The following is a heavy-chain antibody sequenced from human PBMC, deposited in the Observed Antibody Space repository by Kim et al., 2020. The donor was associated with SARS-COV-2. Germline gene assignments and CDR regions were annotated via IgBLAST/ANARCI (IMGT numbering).Heavy chain of an antibody. J-gene: IGHJ4*02. D-gene: IGHD2-21*02. Sequence: SETLSLTCAVYGGSFSGYYWSWIRQPPGKGLEWIGEINHSGSTNYNPSLKSRVTISVDTSKNQFSLKLSSVTAADTAVYYCARGGLVVTAIDYWGQGTLVTVSS. CDR2: INHSGST. CDR3: ARGGLVVTAIDY. CDR1: GGSFSGYY. V-gene: IGHV4-34*01.